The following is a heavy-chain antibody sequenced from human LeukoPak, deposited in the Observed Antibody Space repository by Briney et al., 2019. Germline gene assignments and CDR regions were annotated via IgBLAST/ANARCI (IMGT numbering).Heavy chain of an antibody. CDR1: GFTFSSYS. CDR3: STTGTRDAFDI. CDR2: ISSSSSYI. V-gene: IGHV3-21*01. J-gene: IGHJ3*02. D-gene: IGHD1-1*01. Sequence: PGGSLRLSCAASGFTFSSYSMNWVHQAPGKGLEWVSSISSSSSYIYYADSVKGRFTISRDNAKNSMYLQMNSLRAEDTAVYYCSTTGTRDAFDIWGPGTMVTVSS.